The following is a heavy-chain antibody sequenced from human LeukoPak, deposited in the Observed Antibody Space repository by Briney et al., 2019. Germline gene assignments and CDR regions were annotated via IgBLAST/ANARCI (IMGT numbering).Heavy chain of an antibody. D-gene: IGHD4-11*01. CDR2: ISGSGGRT. J-gene: IGHJ4*02. CDR3: AKDRRPSPQEPTDY. V-gene: IGHV3-23*01. CDR1: AFTFSSYG. Sequence: GGSLRLSCAASAFTFSSYGMNWVRQAPGKGLEWVSAISGSGGRTYYADSVKGRFTISRDNSKNTLYLQMNSLRAEDTAVYYCAKDRRPSPQEPTDYWGQGTLVTVSS.